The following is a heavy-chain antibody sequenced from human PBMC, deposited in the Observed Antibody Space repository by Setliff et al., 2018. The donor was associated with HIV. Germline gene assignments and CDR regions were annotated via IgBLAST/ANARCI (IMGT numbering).Heavy chain of an antibody. Sequence: GESLKISCKGSGYSFTSYWISWVRQMPGKGLEWMGKIDPSDSYTNYSPSFQGHVTISADKSISTAYLQWSSLKASDTAMYYCVRGRYDSSGYYYQADYWGQGTLVTVSS. J-gene: IGHJ4*02. CDR1: GYSFTSYW. CDR2: IDPSDSYT. D-gene: IGHD3-22*01. CDR3: VRGRYDSSGYYYQADY. V-gene: IGHV5-10-1*01.